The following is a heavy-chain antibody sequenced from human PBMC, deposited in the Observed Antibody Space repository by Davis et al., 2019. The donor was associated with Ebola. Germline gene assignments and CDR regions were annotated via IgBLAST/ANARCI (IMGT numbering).Heavy chain of an antibody. CDR2: INHSGST. Sequence: MPSETLSLTCAVYGGSFSGYYWGWIRQPPGKGLEWIGEINHSGSTNYNPSLKSRVTISVDTSKNQFSLKLSSLTAADTAVYYCARVGLHWGGLGYYYYGMDVWGQGTTVTVSS. CDR1: GGSFSGYY. CDR3: ARVGLHWGGLGYYYYGMDV. V-gene: IGHV4-34*01. D-gene: IGHD5-24*01. J-gene: IGHJ6*02.